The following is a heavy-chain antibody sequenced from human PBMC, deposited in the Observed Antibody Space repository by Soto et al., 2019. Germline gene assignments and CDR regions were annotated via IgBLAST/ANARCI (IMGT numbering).Heavy chain of an antibody. J-gene: IGHJ4*02. D-gene: IGHD6-19*01. CDR1: GFTFSSYW. V-gene: IGHV3-74*01. CDR3: AREGSGWHPNDY. Sequence: GGSLRLSCAASGFTFSSYWMHWVRQAPGKGLVWVSRINSDGSSTSYADSVKGRFTISRDNAKNTLYLQMNSLRAEDTAVYYCAREGSGWHPNDYWGQGTLVTVSS. CDR2: INSDGSST.